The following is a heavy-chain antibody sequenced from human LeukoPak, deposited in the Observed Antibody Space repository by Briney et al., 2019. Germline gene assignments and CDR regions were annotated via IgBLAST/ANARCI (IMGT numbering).Heavy chain of an antibody. CDR3: AREWPCSSTSCYFSFDY. CDR2: INSDGSST. V-gene: IGHV3-74*01. CDR1: GFTFSSYW. Sequence: GGSLRLSCAASGFTFSSYWMHWVRQAPGKGLVWVSRINSDGSSTSYADSVKGRFTISRDNAKNTLYLQMNSLRAEDTAVYYCAREWPCSSTSCYFSFDYWGQGTLVTVSS. J-gene: IGHJ4*02. D-gene: IGHD2-2*01.